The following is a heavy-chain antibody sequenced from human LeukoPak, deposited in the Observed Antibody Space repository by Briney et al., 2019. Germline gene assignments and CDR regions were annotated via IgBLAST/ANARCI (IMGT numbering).Heavy chain of an antibody. D-gene: IGHD4/OR15-4a*01. Sequence: GSLRLSCVASGFTFRSYSMQCVRQTPGKGLEWVGIVSYDGTNTYYGESVKGRFTISRDNSQNTVYLQTPSLRAEDTAVYYCARRAGAYSHPYDYWGQGTLVTVSS. CDR2: VSYDGTNT. CDR1: GFTFRSYS. CDR3: ARRAGAYSHPYDY. J-gene: IGHJ4*02. V-gene: IGHV3-30*03.